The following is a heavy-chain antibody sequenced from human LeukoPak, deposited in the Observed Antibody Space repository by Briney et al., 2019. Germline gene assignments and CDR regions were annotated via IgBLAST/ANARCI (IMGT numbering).Heavy chain of an antibody. Sequence: ASVKDSCKASGYTFTADYIQWVRQAPGQGLEWLGWINPRNGDKKYAQNFQDRVTLTRDTSISTVYMDLSRLRSDDTAVYYCARRMTQVGTNGFVIRGRRTLVTVSS. CDR2: INPRNGDK. CDR1: GYTFTADY. J-gene: IGHJ3*02. V-gene: IGHV1-2*02. D-gene: IGHD1-1*01. CDR3: ARRMTQVGTNGFVI.